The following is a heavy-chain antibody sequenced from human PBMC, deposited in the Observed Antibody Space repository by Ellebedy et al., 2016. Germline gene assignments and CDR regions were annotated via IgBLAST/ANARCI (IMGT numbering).Heavy chain of an antibody. Sequence: SQTLSLTCXISGDSVSSINAAWNWIRQSPSRGLEWLGRTYYRSKWYNDYAVSVKSRITINPDTSKNQFSLQLNSVTPEDTAVYYCARVTYSSSSPDNYYYYGMDVWGQGTTVTVSS. CDR2: TYYRSKWYN. D-gene: IGHD6-6*01. J-gene: IGHJ6*02. V-gene: IGHV6-1*01. CDR3: ARVTYSSSSPDNYYYYGMDV. CDR1: GDSVSSINAA.